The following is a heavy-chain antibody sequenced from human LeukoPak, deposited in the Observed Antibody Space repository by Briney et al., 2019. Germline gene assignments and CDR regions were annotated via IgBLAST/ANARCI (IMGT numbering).Heavy chain of an antibody. CDR3: VRSIPSSSWLNWFDP. CDR1: GGSISSYY. V-gene: IGHV4-4*07. Sequence: PSETLSLTCTVSGGSISSYYWSWIRQPAGKGLEWIGRIYTSGSTNYNPSLKSRVTMSVDTSKNQFSLKLSSVTAADTAVYYCVRSIPSSSWLNWFDPWGQGTLVTVSS. J-gene: IGHJ5*02. CDR2: IYTSGST. D-gene: IGHD6-13*01.